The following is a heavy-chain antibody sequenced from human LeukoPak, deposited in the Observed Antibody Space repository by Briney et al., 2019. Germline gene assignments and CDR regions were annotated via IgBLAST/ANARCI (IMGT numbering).Heavy chain of an antibody. J-gene: IGHJ6*02. D-gene: IGHD6-13*01. V-gene: IGHV3-30*18. CDR1: GFTFSSYG. CDR3: AKLARYSTVNYHYGMDV. Sequence: GRSLRLSCAASGFTFSSYGMHWVRQAPGKGLEWVAVISYDGSNKYYADSVKGRFTISRDNSKNTLYLQMNSLRAEDTAVYYCAKLARYSTVNYHYGMDVWGQGTTVTVSS. CDR2: ISYDGSNK.